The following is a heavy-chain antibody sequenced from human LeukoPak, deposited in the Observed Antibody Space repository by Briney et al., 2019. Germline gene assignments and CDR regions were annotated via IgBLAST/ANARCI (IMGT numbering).Heavy chain of an antibody. D-gene: IGHD3-10*01. V-gene: IGHV1-3*01. J-gene: IGHJ4*02. CDR3: ARSRSGINSPLDY. CDR2: INAGNGNT. CDR1: GYTFTSYA. Sequence: ASVKVSCKASGYTFTSYAMHWVRQAPGQRLEWMGWINAGNGNTKYSQKFQGRVTITRDTSASTAYMELSSLRSEDTAVYYCARSRSGINSPLDYWGQGTLVSVSS.